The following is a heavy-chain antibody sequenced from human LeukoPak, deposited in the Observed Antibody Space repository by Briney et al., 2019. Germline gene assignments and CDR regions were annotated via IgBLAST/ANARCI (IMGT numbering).Heavy chain of an antibody. V-gene: IGHV3-21*01. D-gene: IGHD5-24*01. CDR3: ARDGYNYVSRLDY. CDR1: GFTFSSYS. J-gene: IGHJ4*02. Sequence: GRSLRLSCAASGFTFSSYSMNWVRQAPGKGLEWVSSISSSSSYIYYADSVKGRFTISRDNAKNSLYLQMNSLRAEDTAVYYCARDGYNYVSRLDYWGQGTLVTVSS. CDR2: ISSSSSYI.